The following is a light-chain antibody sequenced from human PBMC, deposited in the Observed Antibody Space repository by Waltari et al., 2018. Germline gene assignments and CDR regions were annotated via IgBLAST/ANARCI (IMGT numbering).Light chain of an antibody. CDR1: QSISTN. CDR2: GAS. J-gene: IGKJ2*01. V-gene: IGKV3-15*01. CDR3: QQYDKWLRYS. Sequence: IVMTQSPATLSVSPGERATLSCRASQSISTNLAWFLEKPGQAPRLLIYGASTRATGVPARFSGSGSGTYFTLVISSLQSEDFAVYYCQQYDKWLRYSFGQGTKVEIK.